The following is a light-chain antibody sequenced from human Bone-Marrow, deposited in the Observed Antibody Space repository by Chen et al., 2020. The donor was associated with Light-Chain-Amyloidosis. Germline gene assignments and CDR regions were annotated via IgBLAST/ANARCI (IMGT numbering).Light chain of an antibody. CDR3: QQYFSLPIT. CDR1: QSVYGSDNRNY. V-gene: IGKV4-1*01. J-gene: IGKJ5*01. Sequence: DIVMTQSPVSLAVSLGERATINCKSSQSVYGSDNRNYLAWYQQKPGQPLKVLFYWASTRESGVPDRFSCSGSGTDFTLTISSLRAEDVAVYYCQQYFSLPITFGQGTRLEIK. CDR2: WAS.